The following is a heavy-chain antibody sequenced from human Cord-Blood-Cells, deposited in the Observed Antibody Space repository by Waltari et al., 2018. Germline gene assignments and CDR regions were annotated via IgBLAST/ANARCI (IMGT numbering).Heavy chain of an antibody. J-gene: IGHJ4*02. Sequence: QVQLVQSGAEVKKPGSSVKVSCKASGGTFSTYALSWVRPAPGQGLEWMGGIIPIFGTANYAQKFQGRVTITADKSTSTAYMELSSLRSEDTAVYYCARTNYYGSGSYDYWGQGTLVTVSS. CDR3: ARTNYYGSGSYDY. V-gene: IGHV1-69*06. CDR2: IIPIFGTA. CDR1: GGTFSTYA. D-gene: IGHD3-10*01.